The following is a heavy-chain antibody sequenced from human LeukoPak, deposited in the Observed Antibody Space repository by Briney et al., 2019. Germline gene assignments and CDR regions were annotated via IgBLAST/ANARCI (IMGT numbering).Heavy chain of an antibody. CDR1: GGSFSGYY. CDR2: INHSGST. Sequence: SETLSLTCAVYGGSFSGYYWSWIRQPPGKGLEWIGEINHSGSTNYNPSLKSRVTISVDTSKNQFSLKLSSVTAADTAVYYCARHVRGAAAEDAFDIWGQGTMVTVSS. D-gene: IGHD6-13*01. V-gene: IGHV4-34*01. CDR3: ARHVRGAAAEDAFDI. J-gene: IGHJ3*02.